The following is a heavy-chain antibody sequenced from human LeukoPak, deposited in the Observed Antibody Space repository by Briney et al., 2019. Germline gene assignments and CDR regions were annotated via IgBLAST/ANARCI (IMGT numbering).Heavy chain of an antibody. J-gene: IGHJ4*02. V-gene: IGHV3-48*01. CDR2: ISSSSSNI. Sequence: GGSLRLSCAASGFTFSTYSMNWVRQAPGMGLEWLSYISSSSSNIYYAASVRGRFTISRDNAKNSLNLQMNSLRAEDTSVYYCAREGDSGSFLEYWGQGTLVTVSS. CDR3: AREGDSGSFLEY. CDR1: GFTFSTYS. D-gene: IGHD1-26*01.